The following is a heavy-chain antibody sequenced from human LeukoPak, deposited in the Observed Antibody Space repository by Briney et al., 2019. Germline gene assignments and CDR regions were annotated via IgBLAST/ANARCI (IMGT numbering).Heavy chain of an antibody. CDR2: IYTSGST. Sequence: SQTLSLTCTVSGGSISSGSYYWSWIRQPAGKGLEWIGRIYTSGSTNYNPSLKSRVTISVDTSKNQFSLKLSSVTAADTAVYYCASEAIGYDYGMDVWGQGTTVTVSS. D-gene: IGHD3-22*01. CDR3: ASEAIGYDYGMDV. CDR1: GGSISSGSYY. V-gene: IGHV4-61*02. J-gene: IGHJ6*02.